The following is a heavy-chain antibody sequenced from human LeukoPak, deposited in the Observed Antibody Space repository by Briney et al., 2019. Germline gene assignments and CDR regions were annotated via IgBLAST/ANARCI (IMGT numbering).Heavy chain of an antibody. CDR2: IYHSGST. J-gene: IGHJ6*04. CDR1: GGSISSSNW. CDR3: ARGYYGSGSLWGMDV. V-gene: IGHV4-4*02. Sequence: PSGTLSLTCADSGGSISSSNWWSWVRQPPGKGLEWIGEIYHSGSTNYNPSLKSRVTISVDKSKNQFSLKLSSVTAADTAVYYCARGYYGSGSLWGMDVWGKGTTVTVSS. D-gene: IGHD3-10*01.